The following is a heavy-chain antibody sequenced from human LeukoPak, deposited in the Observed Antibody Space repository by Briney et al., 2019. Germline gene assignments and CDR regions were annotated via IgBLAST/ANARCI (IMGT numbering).Heavy chain of an antibody. CDR1: GGSISSGGYY. V-gene: IGHV4-31*03. Sequence: PSETLSLTCTVSGGSISSGGYYWSWIRQHPGKGLEWIGYIYYSGSTYYNPSLKSRVTISVDTSKNQFSLKLSSVTAADTAVYYCARDKPHYGMDGWGQGTTVTVSS. J-gene: IGHJ6*02. CDR3: ARDKPHYGMDG. CDR2: IYYSGST.